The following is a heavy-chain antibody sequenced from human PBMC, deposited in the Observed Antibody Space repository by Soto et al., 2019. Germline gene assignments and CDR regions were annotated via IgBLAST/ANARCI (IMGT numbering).Heavy chain of an antibody. V-gene: IGHV3-30-3*01. J-gene: IGHJ4*02. D-gene: IGHD7-27*01. Sequence: GGSLRLSCAASGFPFSSYSMHWVRQAPGKGLECVAVISYAGTNKYYADSVKGRFTISRDNSKNTLYLQMNSLRAEDTAVYYCARDPKTSGGQHWAFTYFDSWGQGT. CDR1: GFPFSSYS. CDR3: ARDPKTSGGQHWAFTYFDS. CDR2: ISYAGTNK.